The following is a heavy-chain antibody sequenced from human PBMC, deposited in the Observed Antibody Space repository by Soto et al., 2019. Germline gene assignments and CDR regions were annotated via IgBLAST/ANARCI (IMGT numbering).Heavy chain of an antibody. Sequence: AASVKVSCKASGYGFTTHGISWVRRAPGHGLEWMGWISAYNGDTHYVQRFQGRLTMTTDTSTSTAYMELRSLTSDDTAVYYCARDPPFSGILRGTPLMDVWGQGTTVTVSS. D-gene: IGHD4-17*01. J-gene: IGHJ6*02. CDR3: ARDPPFSGILRGTPLMDV. V-gene: IGHV1-18*04. CDR2: ISAYNGDT. CDR1: GYGFTTHG.